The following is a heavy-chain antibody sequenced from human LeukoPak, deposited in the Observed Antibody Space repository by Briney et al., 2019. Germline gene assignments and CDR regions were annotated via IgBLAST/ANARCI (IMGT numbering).Heavy chain of an antibody. Sequence: QTMSLTCTVYGGSISSGGYYWSWLRQHPGKGLEWIGYIYYTGNTYYNPSLKRRVTISVETSKNQFSLKLSSVTAADTAVYYCARWDDGDLALDYWGLGTLVTVSS. J-gene: IGHJ4*02. CDR1: GGSISSGGYY. CDR2: IYYTGNT. D-gene: IGHD4-17*01. CDR3: ARWDDGDLALDY. V-gene: IGHV4-31*03.